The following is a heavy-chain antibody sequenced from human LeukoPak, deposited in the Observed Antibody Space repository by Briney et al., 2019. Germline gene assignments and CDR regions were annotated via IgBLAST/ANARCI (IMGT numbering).Heavy chain of an antibody. Sequence: SETLSLTCTVSGGSISSSSYYWGWIRQPPGKGLEWIGSIYYSGSTYYNPSLKSRVTISVDTSKNQFSLKLSSVTAADTAVYYCARDGYSDYYYYGMGVWGQGTTVTVSS. J-gene: IGHJ6*02. V-gene: IGHV4-39*07. CDR2: IYYSGST. D-gene: IGHD1-26*01. CDR1: GGSISSSSYY. CDR3: ARDGYSDYYYYGMGV.